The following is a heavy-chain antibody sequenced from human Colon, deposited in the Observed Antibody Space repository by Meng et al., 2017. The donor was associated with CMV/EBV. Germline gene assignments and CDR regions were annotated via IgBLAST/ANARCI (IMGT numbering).Heavy chain of an antibody. V-gene: IGHV6-1*01. CDR3: ARGSWGYFDY. CDR2: TYFRSKWYS. D-gene: IGHD1-26*01. Sequence: SETLSLTCGISGDRVSSNIAAWHWIRQSPSRGLEWLGRTYFRSKWYSDYAVSMKSRMTINTDTSKNQVSLLLNSVTPEDTAVYYCARGSWGYFDYWGQGTLVTVS. J-gene: IGHJ4*02. CDR1: GDRVSSNIAA.